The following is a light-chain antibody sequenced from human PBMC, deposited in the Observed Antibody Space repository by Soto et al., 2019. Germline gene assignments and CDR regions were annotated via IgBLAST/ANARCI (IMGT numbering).Light chain of an antibody. J-gene: IGKJ4*01. V-gene: IGKV3-15*01. CDR1: QSVYTN. CDR3: QQYNNWPPVT. Sequence: EIVMTQSPAPLSVSPGERATLSCRASQSVYTNLAWYQQKPVQAPMLLIYGASNSATGTPSRFSGSGSGTEFTLTISSLQSEDFAVYYCQQYNNWPPVTFGGGTKVEIK. CDR2: GAS.